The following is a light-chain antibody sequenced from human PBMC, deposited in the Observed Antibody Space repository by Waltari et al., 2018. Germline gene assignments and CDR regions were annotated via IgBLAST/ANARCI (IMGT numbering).Light chain of an antibody. Sequence: DIQVAQSPSSLSASAGDPVTITCRTSRTANRFLNWYQHKPGKAPKLLIFAASILQTGAPSRFSGSGSGTDFTLNISSLQPEDFATYYCQQSYISPQTFGQGTRVEIK. J-gene: IGKJ1*01. CDR1: RTANRF. V-gene: IGKV1-39*01. CDR2: AAS. CDR3: QQSYISPQT.